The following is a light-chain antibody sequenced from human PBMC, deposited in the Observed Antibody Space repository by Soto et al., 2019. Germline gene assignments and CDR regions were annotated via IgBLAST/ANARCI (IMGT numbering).Light chain of an antibody. CDR1: QGISSL. CDR3: QQYGNSPIT. CDR2: GTS. Sequence: EIVLTQSPATLSVSPGERATLSCRASQGISSLLAWYQQKPGQAPRLLIYGTSSRATGIPDRFSGSGSGTDFTLTISRLEPEDFAVYYCQQYGNSPITFGQGTRLEIK. J-gene: IGKJ5*01. V-gene: IGKV3-20*01.